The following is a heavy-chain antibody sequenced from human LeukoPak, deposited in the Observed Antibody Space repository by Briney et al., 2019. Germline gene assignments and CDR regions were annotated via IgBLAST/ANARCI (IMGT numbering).Heavy chain of an antibody. V-gene: IGHV4-59*08. Sequence: PSETLSLTCTVPGGSISSYYWSWIRQPPGKGLEWIGYIYYSGSTNYNPSLKSRVTISVDTSKNQFSLKLSSVTAADTAVYYCARQGLYGDYVYWGQGTLVTVSS. CDR3: ARQGLYGDYVY. CDR1: GGSISSYY. D-gene: IGHD4-17*01. CDR2: IYYSGST. J-gene: IGHJ4*02.